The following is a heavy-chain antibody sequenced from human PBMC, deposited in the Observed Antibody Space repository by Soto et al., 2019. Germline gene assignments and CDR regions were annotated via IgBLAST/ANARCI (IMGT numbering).Heavy chain of an antibody. CDR1: GFTFSSYA. V-gene: IGHV3-23*01. D-gene: IGHD5-18*01. Sequence: EVQLLESGGGLVQPGGSLRLSCAASGFTFSSYAMSWVRQAPGKGLEWVSAISGSGGSTYYADSVKGRFTISRDNSKNTLYLQRNSLRAEDTAVYYCAKGGGEDSYGPQYNYYGMDVWGQGTTVTVSS. J-gene: IGHJ6*02. CDR3: AKGGGEDSYGPQYNYYGMDV. CDR2: ISGSGGST.